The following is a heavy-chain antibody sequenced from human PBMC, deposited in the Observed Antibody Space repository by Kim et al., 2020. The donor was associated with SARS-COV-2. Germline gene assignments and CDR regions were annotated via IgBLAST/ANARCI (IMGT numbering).Heavy chain of an antibody. CDR1: GGSISSSSYY. V-gene: IGHV4-39*01. Sequence: SETLSLTCTVSGGSISSSSYYWGWIRQPPGKGLEWIGSIYYSGSTYYNPSLKSRVTISVDTSKNQFSLKLSSVTAADTAVYYCARQRVLEWLFTGISLGYFDYWGQGTLVTVSS. CDR3: ARQRVLEWLFTGISLGYFDY. J-gene: IGHJ4*02. D-gene: IGHD3-3*01. CDR2: IYYSGST.